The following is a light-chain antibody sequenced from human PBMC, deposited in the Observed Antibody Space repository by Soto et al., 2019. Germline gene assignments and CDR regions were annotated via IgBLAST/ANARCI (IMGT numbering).Light chain of an antibody. CDR1: SSAVATYNY. Sequence: SVLAQPASVTGSPGQSITLSCTGTSSAVATYNYVSWYQQQPGKAPKLMIYQVTNRPSGVSNRFSGSRSGNTASLTISGLQAEDEADYYCSSYTDSSNYVFGTGTKV. CDR3: SSYTDSSNYV. CDR2: QVT. V-gene: IGLV2-14*01. J-gene: IGLJ1*01.